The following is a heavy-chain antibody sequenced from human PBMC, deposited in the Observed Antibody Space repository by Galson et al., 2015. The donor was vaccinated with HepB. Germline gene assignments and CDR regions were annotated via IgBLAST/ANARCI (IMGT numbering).Heavy chain of an antibody. CDR1: GSTFTSYY. J-gene: IGHJ4*02. CDR3: ASSRVTFGGVIVPPDY. CDR2: INPSGGST. Sequence: SVKVSCKASGSTFTSYYMHWVRQAPGLGLEWMGIINPSGGSTSYAQKFQGRVTMTRDTSTSTVYMELSSLRSEDTAVYYCASSRVTFGGVIVPPDYWGQGTLVTVSS. V-gene: IGHV1-46*01. D-gene: IGHD3-16*02.